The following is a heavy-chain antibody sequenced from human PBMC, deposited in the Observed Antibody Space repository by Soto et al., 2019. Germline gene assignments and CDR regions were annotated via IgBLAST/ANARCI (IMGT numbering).Heavy chain of an antibody. Sequence: PGGSLRLSCAASGFSFSNYAMTWVRQAPGKGLEWVSLIGGSGAGTYYADSVKGRFTISRDNSKNMLYLQMNSLRAEDTAVYYCAKDYYYGAGSYGSYDAWGQGTLVTVS. CDR3: AKDYYYGAGSYGSYDA. D-gene: IGHD3-10*01. J-gene: IGHJ5*02. V-gene: IGHV3-23*01. CDR2: IGGSGAGT. CDR1: GFSFSNYA.